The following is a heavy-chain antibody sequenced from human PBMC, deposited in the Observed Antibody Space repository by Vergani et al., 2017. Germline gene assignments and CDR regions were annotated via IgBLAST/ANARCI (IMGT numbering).Heavy chain of an antibody. V-gene: IGHV3-30*01. CDR1: GFTFSSYA. CDR3: AREGVRINDAFDI. D-gene: IGHD3-10*01. Sequence: QVQLVESGGGVVQPGRSLRLSCAASGFTFSSYAMHWVRQAPGKGLEWVAVISYDGGNKYYADSVKGRFTISRYNSKNTLYLQMNSLRAEDTAVYYCAREGVRINDAFDIWGQGTMVTVSS. CDR2: ISYDGGNK. J-gene: IGHJ3*02.